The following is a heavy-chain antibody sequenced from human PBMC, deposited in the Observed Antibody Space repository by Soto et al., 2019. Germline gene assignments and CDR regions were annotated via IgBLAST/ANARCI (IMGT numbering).Heavy chain of an antibody. Sequence: EVQLVESGGGLVKPGGSLRLSCAASGFSFSNAWMNWVRQAPGKGLEWVGSIKRKIDGEATDYAAPVKGRFTVSRDDSKSALYLHMNSLKGDDTAVYYCTTGSVEGVWGQGTTVTVSS. V-gene: IGHV3-15*07. CDR1: GFSFSNAW. CDR2: IKRKIDGEAT. D-gene: IGHD2-15*01. J-gene: IGHJ6*02. CDR3: TTGSVEGV.